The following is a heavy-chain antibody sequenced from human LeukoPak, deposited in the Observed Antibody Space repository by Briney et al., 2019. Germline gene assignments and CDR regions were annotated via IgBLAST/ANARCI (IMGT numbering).Heavy chain of an antibody. CDR3: AKSVENTGPEGFDF. V-gene: IGHV3-23*01. J-gene: IGHJ4*02. CDR1: GFTFTSYP. D-gene: IGHD1-1*01. CDR2: LSAGGPHT. Sequence: GGSLRLSCAASGFTFTSYPMRWVRQAPGKGLEWVSALSAGGPHTYYADPVSSRLTSSRDNSKNTLYLQMNSLRAEDTAVYYGAKSVENTGPEGFDFWGKGTLVSVSS.